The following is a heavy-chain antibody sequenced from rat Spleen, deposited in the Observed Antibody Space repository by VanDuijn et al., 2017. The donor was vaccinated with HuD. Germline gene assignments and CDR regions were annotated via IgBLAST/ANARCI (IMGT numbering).Heavy chain of an antibody. CDR2: ITNTGGTV. V-gene: IGHV5-31*01. CDR1: GFTFNTYW. Sequence: EVQLVESGGGLVQPGGSLKLSCVASGFTFNTYWMNWIRQAPGRGLEWVASITNTGGTVFYLDSVKGRFTISRDNAQNTLYLQMNSLRSEDTATYYCSRVGGPFDYWGQGVMVTVSS. CDR3: SRVGGPFDY. J-gene: IGHJ2*01. D-gene: IGHD1-11*01.